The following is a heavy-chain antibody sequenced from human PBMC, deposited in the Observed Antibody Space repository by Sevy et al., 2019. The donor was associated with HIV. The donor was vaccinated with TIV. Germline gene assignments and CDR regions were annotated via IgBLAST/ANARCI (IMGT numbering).Heavy chain of an antibody. V-gene: IGHV3-23*01. Sequence: GGSLRLSCAASGFNFNTHAMNWVRQAPGKGLEWVSVISAMGTTTYYGDSVKGRFTISRDNSKNTLYLQMNSLRAEDTAVYYCAKEGPTIYDYIWGSYLDYWGQGTLVTVSS. CDR2: ISAMGTTT. J-gene: IGHJ4*02. D-gene: IGHD3-16*02. CDR1: GFNFNTHA. CDR3: AKEGPTIYDYIWGSYLDY.